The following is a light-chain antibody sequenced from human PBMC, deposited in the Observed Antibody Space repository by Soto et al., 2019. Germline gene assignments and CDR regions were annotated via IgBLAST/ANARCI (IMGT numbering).Light chain of an antibody. CDR2: QAS. CDR1: QSISSW. V-gene: IGKV1-5*03. Sequence: DIPMTHSPSTLSASVGYRVTITCRASQSISSWLDWYQQKPGKAPKLLIYQASSLGSGVPSRFSGSGCGTEFTLTISSRQPDDVATYYCQQYNSYSPWTFGQGTKVEIK. CDR3: QQYNSYSPWT. J-gene: IGKJ1*01.